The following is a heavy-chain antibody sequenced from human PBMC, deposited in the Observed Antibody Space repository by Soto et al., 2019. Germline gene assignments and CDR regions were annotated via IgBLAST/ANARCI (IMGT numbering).Heavy chain of an antibody. CDR1: GFTFSSYA. CDR2: ISVSAGST. J-gene: IGHJ4*02. D-gene: IGHD5-12*01. CDR3: AKNSGYSGYVNTAFDY. V-gene: IGHV3-23*01. Sequence: GGSLRLSCAASGFTFSSYAMTWVRQATGTGLEWVSAISVSAGSTYYADSVKGSFTISRDNSKNTLYLKMNRLRAEDRAVYYCAKNSGYSGYVNTAFDYWGQGTLVTVSS.